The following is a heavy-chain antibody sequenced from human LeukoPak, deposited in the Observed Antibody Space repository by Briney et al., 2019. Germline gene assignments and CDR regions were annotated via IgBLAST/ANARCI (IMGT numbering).Heavy chain of an antibody. D-gene: IGHD2-2*01. CDR3: AKDLRTQLPEAFDY. J-gene: IGHJ4*02. CDR1: GFTFTTYA. Sequence: GGSLRLSCAASGFTFTTYAMTWVRQARGKGLEWVSSISASGNSPYYADSVKGRFTISRDNSKNTVYLQMTNLRAEDTALYYCAKDLRTQLPEAFDYWGQGTLVTVSS. V-gene: IGHV3-23*01. CDR2: ISASGNSP.